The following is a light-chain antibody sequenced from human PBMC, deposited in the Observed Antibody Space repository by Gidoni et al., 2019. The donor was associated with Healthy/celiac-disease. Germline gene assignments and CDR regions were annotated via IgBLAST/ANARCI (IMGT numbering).Light chain of an antibody. CDR1: QSISSW. Sequence: DIKMTQSPSTLPASVGDRVTITCRASQSISSWLAWYQQKPGKAPKLLIYDASSLESGVPSRFSCSGSGTEFTLTISSLQPDDFATYYCQQYNSYPWTFGQGTKVEIK. V-gene: IGKV1-5*01. J-gene: IGKJ1*01. CDR3: QQYNSYPWT. CDR2: DAS.